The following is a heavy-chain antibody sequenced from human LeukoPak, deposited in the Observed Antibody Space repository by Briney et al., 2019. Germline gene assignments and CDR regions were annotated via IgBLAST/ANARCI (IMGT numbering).Heavy chain of an antibody. D-gene: IGHD3-10*01. CDR3: ARDPGPYFDY. V-gene: IGHV3-30-3*01. Sequence: GGSLRLSCAASGFTFSSYAMHWVRQAPGKGLEWVAVISYDGSNKYYADSVKGRFTISRDNSKNALYLQMNSLRAEDTAVYYCARDPGPYFDYWGQGTLVTVSS. CDR1: GFTFSSYA. CDR2: ISYDGSNK. J-gene: IGHJ4*02.